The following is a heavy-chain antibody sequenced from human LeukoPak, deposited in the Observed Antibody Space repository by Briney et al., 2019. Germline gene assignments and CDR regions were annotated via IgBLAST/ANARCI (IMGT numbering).Heavy chain of an antibody. Sequence: QPGGSLRLSCAASGFTVSSNHMSWIRQAPGKGLEWASVIYSGGSTDYADSVKGRFTISRDILKNTLYLQMNSLRAEDTAVYYCARGPAGYNWGQGTLVTVSS. CDR1: GFTVSSNH. J-gene: IGHJ4*02. CDR2: IYSGGST. CDR3: ARGPAGYN. D-gene: IGHD1-1*01. V-gene: IGHV3-53*01.